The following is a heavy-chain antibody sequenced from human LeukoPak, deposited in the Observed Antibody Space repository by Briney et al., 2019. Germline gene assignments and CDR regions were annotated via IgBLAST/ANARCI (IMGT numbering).Heavy chain of an antibody. Sequence: SETLSLTCTVSGGSISSSSYYWGWIRQPPGKGLEWIGSIYYSGSTNYNPSLKSRVTISVDTPKNQFSLKLSSVTAADTAVYYCARGRGILEWLPNYFDYWGQGTLVTVSS. CDR1: GGSISSSSYY. CDR2: IYYSGST. D-gene: IGHD3-3*01. V-gene: IGHV4-39*07. J-gene: IGHJ4*02. CDR3: ARGRGILEWLPNYFDY.